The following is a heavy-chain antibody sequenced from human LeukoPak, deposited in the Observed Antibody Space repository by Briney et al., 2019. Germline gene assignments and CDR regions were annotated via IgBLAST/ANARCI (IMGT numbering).Heavy chain of an antibody. Sequence: SETLSLTCTVSGGSISSYYWSWIRQPAGKGLEWIGRIYTSGSTNYNPSLKSRVTMSVDTSKNQFSPKLSSVTAADTAVYYCARGSLLWFGELRLDAFDIWGQGTMVTVSS. V-gene: IGHV4-4*07. CDR2: IYTSGST. D-gene: IGHD3-10*01. J-gene: IGHJ3*02. CDR3: ARGSLLWFGELRLDAFDI. CDR1: GGSISSYY.